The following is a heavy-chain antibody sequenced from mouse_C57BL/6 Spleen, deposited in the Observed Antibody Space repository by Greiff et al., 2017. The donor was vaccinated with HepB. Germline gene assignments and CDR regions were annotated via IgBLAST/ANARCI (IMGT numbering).Heavy chain of an antibody. V-gene: IGHV1-69*01. Sequence: QVQLKQPGAELVMPGASVKLSCKASGYTFTSYWMHWVKQRPGQGLEWIGEIDPSDSYTNYNQKFKGKSTLTVDKSSSTAYMQLSSLTSEDSAVYYCARGGSYYGSSYPDYWGQGTTLTVSS. D-gene: IGHD1-1*01. CDR2: IDPSDSYT. CDR3: ARGGSYYGSSYPDY. J-gene: IGHJ2*01. CDR1: GYTFTSYW.